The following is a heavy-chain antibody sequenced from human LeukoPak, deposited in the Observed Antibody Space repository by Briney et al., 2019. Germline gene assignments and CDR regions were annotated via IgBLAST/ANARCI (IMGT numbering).Heavy chain of an antibody. CDR3: AKATKSSSGWSHDY. CDR1: GFAFSSDV. Sequence: HPGGSLRLSCAASGFAFSSDVMSWVRQAPGKGLEWVSAISGSGVSTDYADSVKGRFTISRDNSKNTLYLQLNSLRAEDTAIYYCAKATKSSSGWSHDYWGQGTLVTVSS. D-gene: IGHD6-19*01. V-gene: IGHV3-23*01. CDR2: ISGSGVST. J-gene: IGHJ4*02.